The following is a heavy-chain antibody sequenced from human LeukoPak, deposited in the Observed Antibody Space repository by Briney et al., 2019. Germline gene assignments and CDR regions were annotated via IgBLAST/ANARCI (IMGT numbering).Heavy chain of an antibody. CDR2: IYSGGST. Sequence: PGGSLRLSCAASGFTVSSNYMSWVRQAPGKGLEWVSVIYSGGSTYYADSVKGRFTISSDNSKNTLYLQMNSLRAGDTAVYYCARRAGPGGVIFTTFDYWGQGTLVTVSS. V-gene: IGHV3-53*01. D-gene: IGHD3-16*02. J-gene: IGHJ4*02. CDR1: GFTVSSNY. CDR3: ARRAGPGGVIFTTFDY.